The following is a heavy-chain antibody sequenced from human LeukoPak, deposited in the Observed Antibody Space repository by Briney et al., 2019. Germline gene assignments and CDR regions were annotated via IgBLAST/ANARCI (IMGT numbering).Heavy chain of an antibody. CDR2: INHSGST. Sequence: PSETLSLTCAVYGGSFSGYYWSWIRQPPGKGLEWIGEINHSGSTNYNPSLKSRVTISVDTSKNQFSLKLSSVTAADTAVYYCARGPRQIAVAGPVYPRSHYYYYYMDVWGKGTTVTVSS. D-gene: IGHD6-19*01. V-gene: IGHV4-34*01. J-gene: IGHJ6*03. CDR3: ARGPRQIAVAGPVYPRSHYYYYYMDV. CDR1: GGSFSGYY.